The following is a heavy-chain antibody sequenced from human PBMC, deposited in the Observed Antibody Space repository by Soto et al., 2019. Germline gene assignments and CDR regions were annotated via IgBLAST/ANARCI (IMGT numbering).Heavy chain of an antibody. Sequence: QVHLVQSGAEVKKPGASMKVSCKASGYTFTNYGISWVRQAPGQGLEWMGWISAYNGDTNYAQKFQGRVTMTTDTATTTAYMELRSLRSDDTAVYYCARAGVRGVTLNYWGQGTLVSVSS. D-gene: IGHD3-10*01. CDR3: ARAGVRGVTLNY. CDR2: ISAYNGDT. CDR1: GYTFTNYG. J-gene: IGHJ4*02. V-gene: IGHV1-18*01.